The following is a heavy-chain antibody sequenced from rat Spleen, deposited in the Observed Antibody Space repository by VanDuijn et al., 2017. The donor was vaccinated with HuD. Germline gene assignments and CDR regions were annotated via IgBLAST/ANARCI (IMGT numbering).Heavy chain of an antibody. J-gene: IGHJ3*01. V-gene: IGHV5S14*01. CDR1: GFTFSDYG. Sequence: EVQLVESGGGLVQPGGSLKLSCTVSGFTFSDYGMAWVRQTPTKGLEWVASISTGGGYTYYRDSVKGRFTISRDNAKNIQYLQMDSLGPEDTATYYCTTDTTGAYWGQGTLVTVSS. CDR2: ISTGGGYT. D-gene: IGHD1-6*01. CDR3: TTDTTGAY.